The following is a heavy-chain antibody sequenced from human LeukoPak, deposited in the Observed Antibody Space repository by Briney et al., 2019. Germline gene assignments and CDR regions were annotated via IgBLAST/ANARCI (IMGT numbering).Heavy chain of an antibody. Sequence: SVKVSCKTSGGTFSSYAISWVRQAPGQGLEWMGGIIPILETANYAQKFQGKITTIADESTRTAYMELSSLRSEDTAVYYCARAPGQRPSRAYYYYAMDVWGQGTTVTVSS. V-gene: IGHV1-69*13. D-gene: IGHD6-25*01. CDR1: GGTFSSYA. CDR2: IIPILETA. J-gene: IGHJ6*02. CDR3: ARAPGQRPSRAYYYYAMDV.